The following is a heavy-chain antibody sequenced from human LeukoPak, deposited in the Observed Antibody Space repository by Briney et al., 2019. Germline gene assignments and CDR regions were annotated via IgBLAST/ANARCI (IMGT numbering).Heavy chain of an antibody. CDR3: ARTNGPRTRVLRYFDWLRAYHYYYMDV. CDR2: ISYDGSNK. CDR1: GFTFSSYA. J-gene: IGHJ6*03. D-gene: IGHD3-9*01. Sequence: GGSLRLSCAASGFTFSSYAMHWVRQAPGKELEWVAVISYDGSNKYYADSVKGRFTISRDNSKNTLYLQMNSLRAEDTAVYYCARTNGPRTRVLRYFDWLRAYHYYYMDVWGKGTTVTISS. V-gene: IGHV3-30*04.